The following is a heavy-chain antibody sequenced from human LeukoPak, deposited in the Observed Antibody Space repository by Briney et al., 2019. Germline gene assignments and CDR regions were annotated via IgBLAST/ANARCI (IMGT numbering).Heavy chain of an antibody. CDR1: GYTFTSYY. J-gene: IGHJ2*01. CDR3: ARDPLDNYDILTGYYDWYFDL. Sequence: GASVKVSCKASGYTFTSYYMHWVRQAPGQGLEWMGIINPSGGSTSYAQKFQGRVTMTRDTSTSTVYMELSSLRSEDTAVYYCARDPLDNYDILTGYYDWYFDLWGRGTLVTVSS. D-gene: IGHD3-9*01. V-gene: IGHV1-46*01. CDR2: INPSGGST.